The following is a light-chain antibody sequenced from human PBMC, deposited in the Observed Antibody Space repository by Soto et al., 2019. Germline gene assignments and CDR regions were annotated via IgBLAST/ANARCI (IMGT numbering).Light chain of an antibody. Sequence: VVMTLSPLSLTVTLGQRAYIAWSPHQRLVRSDGIAYFSWLQQRPGRSPRRLIYKASNRDAGVPARFSGSGSGTDFALTISRVEAEDVGVYYCKQGTHWPITFGQGTRLEIK. V-gene: IGKV2-30*02. CDR1: QRLVRSDGIAY. CDR2: KAS. J-gene: IGKJ5*01. CDR3: KQGTHWPIT.